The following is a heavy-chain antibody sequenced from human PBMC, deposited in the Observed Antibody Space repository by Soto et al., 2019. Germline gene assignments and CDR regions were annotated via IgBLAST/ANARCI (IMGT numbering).Heavy chain of an antibody. J-gene: IGHJ5*02. Sequence: KASETLSLTCTVSGGSISSSSYSWGWIRQPPGKGREWVGSIYYSGSTYYNPSLKSRGTISVDTSKNQFSLKLSSVTAADTALYYCAGHSGGQQLVRSWGQGTLVTVSS. CDR2: IYYSGST. CDR3: AGHSGGQQLVRS. V-gene: IGHV4-39*01. CDR1: GGSISSSSYS. D-gene: IGHD6-13*01.